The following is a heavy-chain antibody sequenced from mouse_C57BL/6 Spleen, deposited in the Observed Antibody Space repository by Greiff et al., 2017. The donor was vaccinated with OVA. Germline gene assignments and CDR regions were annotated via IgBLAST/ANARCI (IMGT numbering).Heavy chain of an antibody. D-gene: IGHD3-1*01. CDR3: ARGTRGRGYFDY. J-gene: IGHJ2*01. CDR1: GYTFTSYT. Sequence: VQLQQSGAELARPGASVKMSCKASGYTFTSYTMHWVKQRPGQGLEWIGYINPSSGYTKYNQKFKDKATLTADKSSSTAYMQLSSLTSEDSAVYYCARGTRGRGYFDYWGQGTTLTVSS. CDR2: INPSSGYT. V-gene: IGHV1-4*01.